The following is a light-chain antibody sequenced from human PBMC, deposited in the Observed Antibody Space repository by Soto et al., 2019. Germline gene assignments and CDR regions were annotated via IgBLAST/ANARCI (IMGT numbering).Light chain of an antibody. J-gene: IGLJ1*01. CDR2: EVV. CDR3: KSYAGSNTYV. V-gene: IGLV2-8*01. Sequence: QSALTQRPCASGSPGQSVTISCTGTKSDIGVYDFVSWYQHHPGKAPRLIIYEVVQRPSGVPDRFSGSKSGNTASLTVSGLQAADEADYFCKSYAGSNTYVFGSGTKV. CDR1: KSDIGVYDF.